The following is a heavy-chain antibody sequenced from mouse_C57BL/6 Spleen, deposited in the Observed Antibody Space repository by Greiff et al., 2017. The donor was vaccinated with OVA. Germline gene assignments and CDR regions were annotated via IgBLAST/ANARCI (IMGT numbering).Heavy chain of an antibody. CDR3: ARVGYDGYFDY. V-gene: IGHV1-55*01. Sequence: QVQLQQPGAELVKPGASVKMSCKASGYTFTSYWITWVKQRPGQGLEWIGDIYPGSGSTNYNEKFKGKATLTADKSSSTAYMQLSSLTSEDSAVYFCARVGYDGYFDYWGQGTTLTVSS. CDR1: GYTFTSYW. D-gene: IGHD2-3*01. J-gene: IGHJ2*01. CDR2: IYPGSGST.